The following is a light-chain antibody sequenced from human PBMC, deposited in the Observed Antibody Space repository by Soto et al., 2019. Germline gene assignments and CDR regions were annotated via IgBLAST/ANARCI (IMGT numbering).Light chain of an antibody. V-gene: IGKV1-39*01. CDR2: AAS. CDR1: QSISSY. CDR3: PQSYSTPRA. Sequence: DIQMTQSPSSLSASVGDRVTITCRASQSISSYLNWYQQKPGKAPKLLIYAASSLQSGVPSRFSGSGSGTDFTLTISSLQPEDFATYYCPQSYSTPRAFRPGTKVDIK. J-gene: IGKJ3*01.